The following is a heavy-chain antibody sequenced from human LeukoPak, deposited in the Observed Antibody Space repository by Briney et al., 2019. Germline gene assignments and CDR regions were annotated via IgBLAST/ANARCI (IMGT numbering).Heavy chain of an antibody. CDR2: IYYSGST. V-gene: IGHV4-30-4*08. J-gene: IGHJ4*02. Sequence: SETLSLTCTVSGGSTSSGDYYWSWIRQPPGKGLEWIGYIYYSGSTYYNPSLKSRVTISVDTSKNQFSLKLSSVTAADTAVYYCARDDHSGYFDYWGQGTLVTVSS. CDR3: ARDDHSGYFDY. D-gene: IGHD3-10*01. CDR1: GGSTSSGDYY.